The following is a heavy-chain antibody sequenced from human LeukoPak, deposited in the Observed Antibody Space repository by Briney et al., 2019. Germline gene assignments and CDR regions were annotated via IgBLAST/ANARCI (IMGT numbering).Heavy chain of an antibody. CDR3: ARYESEFDAFDI. V-gene: IGHV4-34*01. D-gene: IGHD3-16*01. Sequence: AETLSLTCAVYGGSFSGYYWSWIRQPPGKGLEWIGEINHSGSTNYNPSLKSRVTISVDTSKNQFSLKLSSVTAADTAVYYCARYESEFDAFDIWGQRTMASVSS. CDR2: INHSGST. J-gene: IGHJ3*02. CDR1: GGSFSGYY.